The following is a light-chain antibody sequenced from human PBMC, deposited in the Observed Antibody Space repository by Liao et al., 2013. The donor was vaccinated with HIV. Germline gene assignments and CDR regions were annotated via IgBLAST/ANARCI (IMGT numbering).Light chain of an antibody. CDR3: QAWDSSTDWV. CDR2: QDT. J-gene: IGLJ3*02. CDR1: KLGDQY. Sequence: SYELTQPPSVSVSPGQTASITCSGDKLGDQYACWYQQKPGQSPVLVIYQDTKRPSGIPERFSGSNSGNTATLTISGTQAIDEADYYCQAWDSSTDWVFGGGTKLTVL. V-gene: IGLV3-1*01.